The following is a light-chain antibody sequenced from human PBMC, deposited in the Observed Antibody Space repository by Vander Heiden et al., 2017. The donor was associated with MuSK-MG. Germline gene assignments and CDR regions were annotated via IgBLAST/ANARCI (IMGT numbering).Light chain of an antibody. V-gene: IGKV3-15*01. CDR3: QQYQNWPVT. J-gene: IGKJ3*01. CDR2: GAS. CDR1: QTVSSN. Sequence: EIVMTQSPVTLSVSPGERATLSCRASQTVSSNLAWYQQKPGQAPRLLIYGASARATGIPARFSGSGSGTEFTLTISSLQSEDFAVYYCQQYQNWPVTFGHGTKAGIK.